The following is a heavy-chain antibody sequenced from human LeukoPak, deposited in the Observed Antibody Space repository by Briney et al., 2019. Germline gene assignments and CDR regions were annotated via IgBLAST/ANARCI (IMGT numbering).Heavy chain of an antibody. V-gene: IGHV3-23*01. D-gene: IGHD2-2*01. CDR1: RFTLSIYA. CDR2: ISGSGDST. CDR3: ARARSCSSTSCLIDY. J-gene: IGHJ4*02. Sequence: GGSLRLSCAASRFTLSIYAMSWVRQAPGKGLEWVSGISGSGDSTYYADSVKGRFTISRDNSKNTLYLQMNSLRAEDTAVYYCARARSCSSTSCLIDYWGQGALVTVSS.